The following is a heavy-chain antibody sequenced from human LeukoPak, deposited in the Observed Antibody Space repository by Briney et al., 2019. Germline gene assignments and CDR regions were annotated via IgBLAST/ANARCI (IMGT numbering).Heavy chain of an antibody. Sequence: SETLSLTCTVSGASITSYYWTWIRQPAGEGLEWLGRIYTSGSTNYSPSLKSRVTMSVDTSKNQFSLKLSSVTAADTAVYYCARLSADSSSSRGFDYWGQGTLVTVSS. CDR3: ARLSADSSSSRGFDY. CDR2: IYTSGST. D-gene: IGHD2-2*01. CDR1: GASITSYY. V-gene: IGHV4-4*07. J-gene: IGHJ4*02.